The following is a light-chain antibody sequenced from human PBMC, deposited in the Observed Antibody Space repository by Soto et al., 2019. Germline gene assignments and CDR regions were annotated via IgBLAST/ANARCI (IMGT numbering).Light chain of an antibody. J-gene: IGKJ1*01. Sequence: EIVLAQSPGTLSLSPEERDTHSCRASQSVSSSYLAWYQQKPGQAPRLLIYGASSRATGIPDRFSGSGSGTDFTLTISRLEPEDFAVYYCQQYGNSSGTFGQGTKVDIK. CDR2: GAS. CDR1: QSVSSSY. V-gene: IGKV3-20*01. CDR3: QQYGNSSGT.